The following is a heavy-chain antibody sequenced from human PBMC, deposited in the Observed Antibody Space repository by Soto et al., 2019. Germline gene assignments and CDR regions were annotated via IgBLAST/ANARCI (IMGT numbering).Heavy chain of an antibody. J-gene: IGHJ5*02. CDR2: ISSSSSYI. CDR3: ARTVVPAAIFRNWFDP. D-gene: IGHD2-2*01. V-gene: IGHV3-21*01. CDR1: GFTFSSYS. Sequence: GGSLRLSCAASGFTFSSYSMNWVRQAPGKGLEWVSSISSSSSYIYYADSVKGRFTISRDNAKNSLYLQMNSLRAEDTAVYYCARTVVPAAIFRNWFDPWGQGTLVTVSS.